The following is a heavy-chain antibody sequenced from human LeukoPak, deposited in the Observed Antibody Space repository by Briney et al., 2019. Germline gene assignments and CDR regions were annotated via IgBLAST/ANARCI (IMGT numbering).Heavy chain of an antibody. CDR2: ISGSGGST. Sequence: GGSLRLSCAASGFTFSSYAMSWVRQAPGKGLEWVSAISGSGGSTYHADSVKGRFTISRDNSKNTLYLQMTSLRAEDTAVYYCARVYRAATGSLGDYWGQGTLVTVSS. V-gene: IGHV3-23*01. CDR1: GFTFSSYA. J-gene: IGHJ4*02. D-gene: IGHD6-13*01. CDR3: ARVYRAATGSLGDY.